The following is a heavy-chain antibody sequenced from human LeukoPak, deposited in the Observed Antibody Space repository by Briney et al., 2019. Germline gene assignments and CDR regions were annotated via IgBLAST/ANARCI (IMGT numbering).Heavy chain of an antibody. Sequence: GGSLRLSCAASGFTFSSYAMSWVRQAPGKGLEWVSDISGSGGSTNYADSVKGRFTISRDNAKNSLYLQMNSLRAEDTAVYYCARVREYSSSHRFDYWGQGTLVTVSS. J-gene: IGHJ4*02. CDR1: GFTFSSYA. D-gene: IGHD6-6*01. V-gene: IGHV3-23*01. CDR3: ARVREYSSSHRFDY. CDR2: ISGSGGST.